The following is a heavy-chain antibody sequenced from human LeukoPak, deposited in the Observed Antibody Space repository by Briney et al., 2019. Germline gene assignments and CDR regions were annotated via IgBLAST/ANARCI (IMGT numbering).Heavy chain of an antibody. V-gene: IGHV3-30*18. CDR3: AKDRGDSNYFDN. CDR2: VSNDGSVK. J-gene: IGHJ4*02. CDR1: GFTFRNYG. Sequence: GGSLRLSCAASGFTFRNYGMHWVRQAPGKGLEWMAVVSNDGSVKYYSGFVKGGFTASRDNSKNTLYLQMNSLRAEDTAEYYCAKDRGDSNYFDNWGQGTLVTVSS. D-gene: IGHD3-10*01.